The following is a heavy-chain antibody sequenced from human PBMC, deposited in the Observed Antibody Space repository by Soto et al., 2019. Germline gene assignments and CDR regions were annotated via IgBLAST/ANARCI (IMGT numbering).Heavy chain of an antibody. CDR1: GASISRHNYY. CDR3: AIHLPHIVVVTAIPTSFDI. Sequence: PSEPLSLTCPVSGASISRHNYYWGWIRQPTGKGLQWIGSIHHSGITYYNPSLSSRFTISVDTDKNQFSLKRWSVTAAYTAVYYCAIHLPHIVVVTAIPTSFDIWGQGTMVTVSS. J-gene: IGHJ3*02. D-gene: IGHD2-21*02. V-gene: IGHV4-39*01. CDR2: IHHSGIT.